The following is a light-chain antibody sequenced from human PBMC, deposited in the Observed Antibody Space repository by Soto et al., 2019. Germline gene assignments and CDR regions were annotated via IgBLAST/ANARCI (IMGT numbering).Light chain of an antibody. J-gene: IGLJ3*02. CDR3: AAWDDSLSGWV. Sequence: QSVLTQPPSASGTPGQRVTISCSGSSSNIGNNYVYWYQHIPGTAPKVLIYSNNQRPSGVPDRFSGSKSATSASLAISGLRSEDEADYYCAAWDDSLSGWVFGGGTKLTVL. CDR2: SNN. CDR1: SSNIGNNY. V-gene: IGLV1-47*02.